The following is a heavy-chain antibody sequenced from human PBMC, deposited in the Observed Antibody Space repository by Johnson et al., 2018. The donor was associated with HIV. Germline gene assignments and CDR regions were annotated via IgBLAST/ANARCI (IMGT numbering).Heavy chain of an antibody. D-gene: IGHD6-13*01. J-gene: IGHJ3*02. CDR3: AKDQWSSSWTNDAFDI. CDR1: RFTFSSYG. V-gene: IGHV3-23*04. CDR2: VSGSGGST. Sequence: VQLVESGGGLVQPGGSLRLSCAASRFTFSSYGMSWVRQAPGKGLEWVSGVSGSGGSTYYADSVKGRFTISRDNSKNTLSLQMNSLRAEDTAVYYCAKDQWSSSWTNDAFDIWGQGTMVTVSS.